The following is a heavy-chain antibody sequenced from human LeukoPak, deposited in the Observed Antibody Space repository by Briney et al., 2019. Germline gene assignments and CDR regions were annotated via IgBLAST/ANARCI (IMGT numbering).Heavy chain of an antibody. J-gene: IGHJ4*02. V-gene: IGHV3-7*02. D-gene: IGHD3-10*01. CDR3: GRGLDGSGSYYDSPLDY. CDR1: GFAFTNYW. CDR2: IRQDGNER. Sequence: QPGGSLRLSCVASGFAFTNYWMTWVRQAPGKRLQWVANIRQDGNERYFVDSVKGRFTISRDNARNTLYLQMNSLRAEDTAVYYCGRGLDGSGSYYDSPLDYWGQGTLVTVSS.